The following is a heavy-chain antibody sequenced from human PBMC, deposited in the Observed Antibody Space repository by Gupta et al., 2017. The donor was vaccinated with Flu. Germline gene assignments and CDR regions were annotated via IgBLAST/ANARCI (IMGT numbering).Heavy chain of an antibody. CDR1: SY. CDR2: VFHSGMT. CDR3: ARESNSNLNYVYSGMEV. J-gene: IGHJ6*02. V-gene: IGHV4-39*02. D-gene: IGHD7-27*01. Sequence: SYWAWIRQSPGEGLEWIGSVFHSGMTYYTPSLRSRLTMSVDVSKNQFSLKLSSVTAADTAVYYCARESNSNLNYVYSGMEVWGQGAT.